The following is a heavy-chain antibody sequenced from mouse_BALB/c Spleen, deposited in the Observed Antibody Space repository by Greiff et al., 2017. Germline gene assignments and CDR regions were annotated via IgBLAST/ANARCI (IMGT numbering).Heavy chain of an antibody. V-gene: IGHV5-15*02. J-gene: IGHJ4*01. Sequence: DVHLVESGGGLVQPGGSRKLSCAASGFTFSDYGMAWVRQAPGKGPEWVAFISNLAYSIYYADTVTGRFTISRENAKNTLYLEMSSLRSEDTAMYYCARGAYYYAMDYWGQGTSVTVSS. CDR2: ISNLAYSI. CDR1: GFTFSDYG. CDR3: ARGAYYYAMDY.